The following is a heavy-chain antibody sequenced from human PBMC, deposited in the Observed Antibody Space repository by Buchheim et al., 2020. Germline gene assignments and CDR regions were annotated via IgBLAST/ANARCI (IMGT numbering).Heavy chain of an antibody. CDR2: ISSGSGYI. CDR1: GFMFSSFS. CDR3: AREVGDFQRTCGMDV. J-gene: IGHJ6*02. V-gene: IGHV3-21*02. Sequence: EVQLVESEGGLVKPGGSLRLSCAASGFMFSSFSMNWVRQAPGKGLEWVSSISSGSGYIYYADSVRGRFTISRDNAKNSLYLQMNSLRVEDTAVYYCAREVGDFQRTCGMDVWGQGTT. D-gene: IGHD4-17*01.